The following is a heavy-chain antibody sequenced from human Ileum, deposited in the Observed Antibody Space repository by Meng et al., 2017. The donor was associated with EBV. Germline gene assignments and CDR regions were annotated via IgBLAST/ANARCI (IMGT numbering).Heavy chain of an antibody. CDR3: ARRSFAAGSPDY. J-gene: IGHJ4*02. CDR1: GFSLNTGGMA. CDR2: IYWDDDK. D-gene: IGHD3-10*01. V-gene: IGHV2-5*02. Sequence: QSTLKESGPTLVKPTQTLTLPCTFSGFSLNTGGMAVSWIRQPPGKALEWLALIYWDDDKRYSPSLKTRLTITKDTSKNQVVLTMTNMDPVDTATYYCARRSFAAGSPDYWGQGTLVTVSS.